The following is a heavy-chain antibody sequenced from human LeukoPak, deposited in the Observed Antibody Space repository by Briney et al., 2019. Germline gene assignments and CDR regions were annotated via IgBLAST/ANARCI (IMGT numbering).Heavy chain of an antibody. J-gene: IGHJ4*02. V-gene: IGHV3-30-3*01. Sequence: GRSLRLSCAASGFTFSSYAMHWVRQAPGKGLEWVAVISYDGSTKYYADSVKGRFTISRDNSKNTLGLQLNSLRAEDTAVYYCAGSDGYYSPLDYWGRGTLVTVSS. CDR3: AGSDGYYSPLDY. D-gene: IGHD3-22*01. CDR2: ISYDGSTK. CDR1: GFTFSSYA.